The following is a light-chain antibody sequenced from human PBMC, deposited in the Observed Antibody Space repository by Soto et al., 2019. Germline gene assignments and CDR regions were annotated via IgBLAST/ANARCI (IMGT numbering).Light chain of an antibody. J-gene: IGKJ4*01. Sequence: IQLTQSPSSLSASVGDRVTITCRASQGINNYLGWYQQKPGKAPKLLIYAASTLLSGVPLRFSGSGSGTDFTLTISSLQPEDFATYYCQQLDSYPLTFCGGNKVEIK. CDR3: QQLDSYPLT. CDR1: QGINNY. V-gene: IGKV1-9*01. CDR2: AAS.